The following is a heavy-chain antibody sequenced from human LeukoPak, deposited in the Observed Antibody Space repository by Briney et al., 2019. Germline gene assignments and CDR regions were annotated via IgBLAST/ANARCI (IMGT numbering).Heavy chain of an antibody. CDR1: GGSVTFSSYY. D-gene: IGHD2-2*01. CDR3: ARDYCSSTTCYDSYYYGMDV. J-gene: IGHJ6*02. V-gene: IGHV4-39*07. Sequence: SETLSLTCIVSGGSVTFSSYYWGWIRQPPGKGLEWIGSIDYSGSTYYNPSLKSRVTISVDTSKNQFSLKLSSVTAADTAVYYCARDYCSSTTCYDSYYYGMDVWGQGTTVTVSS. CDR2: IDYSGST.